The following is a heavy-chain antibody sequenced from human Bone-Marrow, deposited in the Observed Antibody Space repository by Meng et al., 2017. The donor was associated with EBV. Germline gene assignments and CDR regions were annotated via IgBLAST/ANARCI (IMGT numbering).Heavy chain of an antibody. CDR1: GFTFSTYA. CDR3: AKGLTSWLVLDY. Sequence: EVLLVGCGGGLVQPGGSLRLSCAASGFTFSTYAMSWVRQAPGKGLEWVSGTHVSGGDTYYADSVKGRFTISRDSSKNTLYLQMNSLRAEDTAVYYCAKGLTSWLVLDYWGQGTLVTVSS. J-gene: IGHJ4*02. CDR2: THVSGGDT. V-gene: IGHV3-23*04. D-gene: IGHD6-19*01.